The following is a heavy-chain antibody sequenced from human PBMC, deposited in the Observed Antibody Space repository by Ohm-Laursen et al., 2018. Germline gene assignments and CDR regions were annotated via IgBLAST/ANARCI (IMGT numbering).Heavy chain of an antibody. CDR3: ARDNHLMA. CDR1: GFTFSGYW. CDR2: INSDGSST. V-gene: IGHV3-74*01. Sequence: SLRLSCTASGFTFSGYWRHWVRQAPGKGLVWVSRINSDGSSTTYADSVKGRFTISRDNAKNTLYLQMNSLRAEDTAVYYCARDNHLMAWGQGTLVTVPS. J-gene: IGHJ5*02. D-gene: IGHD1-14*01.